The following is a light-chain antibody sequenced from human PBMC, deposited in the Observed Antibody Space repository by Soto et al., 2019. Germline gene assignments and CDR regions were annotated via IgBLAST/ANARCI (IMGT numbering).Light chain of an antibody. J-gene: IGKJ1*01. V-gene: IGKV3-15*01. CDR3: QQYNDWPLT. Sequence: EIVLTQSPAPLSLSPWERATLSCRASQSVSSNLACYQQKPGQAPSLLIYGAVTRATGIPARFSGTGSGTEFTLTISSLQSEDFALYYCQQYNDWPLTFGQGTKVDIK. CDR1: QSVSSN. CDR2: GAV.